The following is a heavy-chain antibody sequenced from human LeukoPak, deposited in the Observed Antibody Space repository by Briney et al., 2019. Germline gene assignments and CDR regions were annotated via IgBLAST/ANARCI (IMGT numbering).Heavy chain of an antibody. Sequence: GGSLRLSCAASGFTFSSYAMSWVRQAPGKGLEWVSAISGSGGSTYYADSVKGRFTISRDNSKNTLYLQMNSLRVEDTAVYYCASSRVPRPTVTPDWYFDYWGQGTLVTVSS. D-gene: IGHD4-17*01. CDR2: ISGSGGST. V-gene: IGHV3-23*01. CDR1: GFTFSSYA. J-gene: IGHJ4*02. CDR3: ASSRVPRPTVTPDWYFDY.